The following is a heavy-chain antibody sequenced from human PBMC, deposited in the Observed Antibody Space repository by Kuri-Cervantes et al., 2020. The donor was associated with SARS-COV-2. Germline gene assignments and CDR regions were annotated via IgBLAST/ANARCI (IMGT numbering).Heavy chain of an antibody. CDR2: INPSGGST. Sequence: ASVKVSCKASGYTFNSYYMHWVRQTPGQGLEWMGIINPSGGSTSYAQKFQGRVTMTRDTSISTAYMELRSLRSEDTAVYYCARGVGSSWYVDDAFDIWGQGTMVTVSS. D-gene: IGHD6-13*01. CDR1: GYTFNSYY. CDR3: ARGVGSSWYVDDAFDI. J-gene: IGHJ3*02. V-gene: IGHV1-46*02.